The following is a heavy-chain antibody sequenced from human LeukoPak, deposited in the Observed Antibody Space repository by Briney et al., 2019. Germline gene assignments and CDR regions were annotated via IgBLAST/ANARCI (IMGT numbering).Heavy chain of an antibody. V-gene: IGHV3-49*03. Sequence: GGSLRLSCTASGFTFGDYAMSWFRQAPGKGLEWVGFIRSKAYGGTTEYAASVKGRFTISRDDSKSIAYLQMNSLKTEDTAAYYCTRYGIEATTKNWGQGTLVTVSS. CDR2: IRSKAYGGTT. CDR3: TRYGIEATTKN. J-gene: IGHJ4*02. D-gene: IGHD5-12*01. CDR1: GFTFGDYA.